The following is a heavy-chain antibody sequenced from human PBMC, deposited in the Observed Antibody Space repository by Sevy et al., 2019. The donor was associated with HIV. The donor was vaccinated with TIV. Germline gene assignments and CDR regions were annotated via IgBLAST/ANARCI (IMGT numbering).Heavy chain of an antibody. J-gene: IGHJ5*02. CDR3: AIDIAVARYNWFDP. V-gene: IGHV1-18*01. CDR1: GYTFTSYG. D-gene: IGHD6-19*01. Sequence: ASVKVSCKASGYTFTSYGISWVRQAPGQGLEWMGWISAYNGNTNYAQKLQGRVTMTTDTSTSTPYMELRSLRSDYPAVYYCAIDIAVARYNWFDPWGQGTLVTVSS. CDR2: ISAYNGNT.